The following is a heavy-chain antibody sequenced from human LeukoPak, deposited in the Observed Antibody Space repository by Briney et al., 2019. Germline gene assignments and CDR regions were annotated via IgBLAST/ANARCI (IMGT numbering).Heavy chain of an antibody. V-gene: IGHV3-23*01. CDR1: TLTFSSYA. Sequence: GGSLRLSCVASTLTFSSYAMSWVRQAPGKGLEWVSAISGSGGSTYYADSVKGRFTISRDNSKNTLYLQMNSLRAEDTAVYYCAKDGLSDIVVVPAAPLDWGQGTLVTVSS. D-gene: IGHD2-2*01. CDR2: ISGSGGST. J-gene: IGHJ4*02. CDR3: AKDGLSDIVVVPAAPLD.